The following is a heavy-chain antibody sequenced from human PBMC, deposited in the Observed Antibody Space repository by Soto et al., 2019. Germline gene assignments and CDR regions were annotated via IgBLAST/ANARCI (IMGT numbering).Heavy chain of an antibody. D-gene: IGHD5-18*01. J-gene: IGHJ3*02. Sequence: XGSLRLSCAASGFTFSSYSMNWVRQAPGKGLEWVSYISSSSSTIYYADSVKGRFTISRDNAKNSLYLQMNSLRDEDTAVYYCARTSGYSYGPKGGAFDIWGQGTMVTVSS. V-gene: IGHV3-48*02. CDR3: ARTSGYSYGPKGGAFDI. CDR2: ISSSSSTI. CDR1: GFTFSSYS.